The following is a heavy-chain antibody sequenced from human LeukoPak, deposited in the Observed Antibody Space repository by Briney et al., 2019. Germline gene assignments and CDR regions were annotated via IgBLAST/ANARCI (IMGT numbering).Heavy chain of an antibody. D-gene: IGHD3-3*01. CDR3: AREGSFGVVTVPAFDI. Sequence: SETLSLTCTVSGGSISSGSYYWSWIRQPAGKGLEWIGRIYTSGSTNYNPSLKSRVTISVDTSKNQFSLKLSSVTAADTAVYYCAREGSFGVVTVPAFDIWGQGTMVTVSS. J-gene: IGHJ3*02. CDR2: IYTSGST. V-gene: IGHV4-61*02. CDR1: GGSISSGSYY.